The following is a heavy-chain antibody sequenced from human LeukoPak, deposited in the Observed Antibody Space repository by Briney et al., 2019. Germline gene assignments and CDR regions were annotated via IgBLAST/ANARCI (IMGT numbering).Heavy chain of an antibody. D-gene: IGHD3-10*01. V-gene: IGHV4-59*01. CDR1: GGSLSSYS. CDR3: ARGVRYFDL. J-gene: IGHJ2*01. CDR2: IYHSGGT. Sequence: SETLSLTCTVSGGSLSSYSWNWIRQPPGKGLEWIGYIYHSGGTNYNPSLKSRVTISLDTSNNQFSLKVTSVNAADTAVYYCARGVRYFDLWGRGTLVTVSS.